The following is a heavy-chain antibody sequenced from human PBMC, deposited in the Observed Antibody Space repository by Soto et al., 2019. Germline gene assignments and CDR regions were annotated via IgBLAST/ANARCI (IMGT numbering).Heavy chain of an antibody. D-gene: IGHD6-19*01. V-gene: IGHV1-3*01. CDR2: INAGNGNT. J-gene: IGHJ4*02. Sequence: ASVKVSCKASGYTFTSYAMHWVRQAPGQRLEWMGWINAGNGNTKYSQKFQDRVTINRDTTASTAYMELSSLRSEDTAVYYCARSGSGRYLFNFDYWGPGTLVTVSS. CDR1: GYTFTSYA. CDR3: ARSGSGRYLFNFDY.